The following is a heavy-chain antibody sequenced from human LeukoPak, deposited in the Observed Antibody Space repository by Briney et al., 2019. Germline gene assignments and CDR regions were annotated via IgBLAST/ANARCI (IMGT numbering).Heavy chain of an antibody. V-gene: IGHV1-8*01. CDR1: GYTFTSYD. Sequence: ASVKVSCKASGYTFTSYDINWVRQATGQGLEWMGWMNPNSGNTGYAQKFQGRVTMTRNTSISTAYMELSSLRSEDTAVYYCARAEVVIDAFDIWGQGTMVTVSS. CDR2: MNPNSGNT. D-gene: IGHD3-22*01. J-gene: IGHJ3*02. CDR3: ARAEVVIDAFDI.